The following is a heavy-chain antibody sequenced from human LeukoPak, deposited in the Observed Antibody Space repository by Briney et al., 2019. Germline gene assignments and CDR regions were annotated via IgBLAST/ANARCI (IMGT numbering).Heavy chain of an antibody. CDR1: GFTFSSYA. CDR2: ISGSGSST. D-gene: IGHD3-3*01. CDR3: AKESGTIAPRHFQH. J-gene: IGHJ1*01. V-gene: IGHV3-23*01. Sequence: GGSLRLSCAASGFTFSSYALSWVRQAPGKGLEWVSAISGSGSSTYYADSVKGRFTISRDNSKNTLYLQMNRLGAEYTAVYYCAKESGTIAPRHFQHWGQGTLVTVSS.